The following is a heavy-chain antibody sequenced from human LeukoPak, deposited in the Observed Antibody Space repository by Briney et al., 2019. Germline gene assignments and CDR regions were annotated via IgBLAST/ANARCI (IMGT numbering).Heavy chain of an antibody. CDR2: IGTNGRGI. CDR1: GFTFSDFI. J-gene: IGHJ3*01. Sequence: PGGSLRLSCAASGFTFSDFIMHWVRQAPGKGLEYVSTIGTNGRGIFYASSVRGRFTISRDNSKNTMYLQMGSLRAEDMAVYYCAREGNTYRGADAFDFWGRGTMVTVSS. CDR3: AREGNTYRGADAFDF. D-gene: IGHD1/OR15-1a*01. V-gene: IGHV3-64*01.